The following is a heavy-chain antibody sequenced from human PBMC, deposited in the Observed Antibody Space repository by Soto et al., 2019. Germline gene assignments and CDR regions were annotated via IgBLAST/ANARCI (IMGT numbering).Heavy chain of an antibody. CDR1: GFTVTSNS. V-gene: IGHV3-66*01. J-gene: IGHJ4*02. CDR3: TREYDFWSGYFT. D-gene: IGHD3-3*01. Sequence: EVQLVESGGGLVQPGGSLRLSCAASGFTVTSNSMSWVRQAPGKGLDWVSVINKDESAYYADSVRGRFTISRDSSKNTLYLQMNSLRAEDTAVYYCTREYDFWSGYFTWGQGTLVTVSS. CDR2: INKDESA.